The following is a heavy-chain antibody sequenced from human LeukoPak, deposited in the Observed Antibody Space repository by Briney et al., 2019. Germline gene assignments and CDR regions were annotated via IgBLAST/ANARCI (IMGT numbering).Heavy chain of an antibody. CDR3: TRDLKD. V-gene: IGHV3-74*01. CDR1: GFTFSDYW. J-gene: IGHJ4*02. Sequence: GGSLRLSCAASGFTFSDYWIHWVRQAPGKGLVWVSRINTDGSITNYADSVKGRFSISRDNAKNTLYLQMNSLRAEDTAMYYCTRDLKDWGQGTLVTVSS. CDR2: INTDGSIT.